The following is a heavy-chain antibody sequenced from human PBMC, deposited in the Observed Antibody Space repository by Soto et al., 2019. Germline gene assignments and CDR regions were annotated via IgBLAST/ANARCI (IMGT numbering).Heavy chain of an antibody. CDR3: ARNVAGAASPDG. CDR1: GYTFSSYS. V-gene: IGHV1-3*01. J-gene: IGHJ4*02. CDR2: ISPGNGDT. D-gene: IGHD6-6*01. Sequence: ASVKVSCKSSGYTFSSYSIHWVRQAPGQSLEWMGWISPGNGDTQYSQRFQGRVTISRDRSATTTYMELSSLRSEDTAVYYGARNVAGAASPDGWGQGSLVTVS.